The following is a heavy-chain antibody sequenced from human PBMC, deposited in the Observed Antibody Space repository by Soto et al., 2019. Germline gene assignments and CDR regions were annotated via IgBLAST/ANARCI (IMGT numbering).Heavy chain of an antibody. Sequence: QVQLVQSGAEVKKPGSSVKVSCKASGGTFSSYTISWVRQAPGQGLEWMGRIIPILGIANYAQKFQGRVTITADKSTSTAYMELSSLRSEDTAVYYGASPGGREDAFDIWGQGTMVTVSS. V-gene: IGHV1-69*02. CDR1: GGTFSSYT. D-gene: IGHD3-16*01. CDR2: IIPILGIA. CDR3: ASPGGREDAFDI. J-gene: IGHJ3*02.